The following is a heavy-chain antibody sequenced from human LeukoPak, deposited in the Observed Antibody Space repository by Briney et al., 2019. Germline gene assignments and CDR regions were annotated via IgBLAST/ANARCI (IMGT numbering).Heavy chain of an antibody. J-gene: IGHJ6*02. V-gene: IGHV1-2*02. CDR3: ARGCSGGSCQYYYGMDV. D-gene: IGHD2-15*01. Sequence: ASVTVSFKASGYTFTGYYMHWVRQAPGQGLEWMGWINPNSGGTNYAQKFQGRGTITRDTSISTAYMELSRLRSDDTAVYYCARGCSGGSCQYYYGMDVWGQGTTVTVSS. CDR2: INPNSGGT. CDR1: GYTFTGYY.